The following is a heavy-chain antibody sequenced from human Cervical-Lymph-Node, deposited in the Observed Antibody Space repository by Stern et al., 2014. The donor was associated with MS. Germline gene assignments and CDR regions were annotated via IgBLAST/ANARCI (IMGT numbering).Heavy chain of an antibody. D-gene: IGHD6-19*01. CDR3: ARAGHSSGWGGLDY. CDR2: TYYRSKWYN. J-gene: IGHJ4*02. CDR1: GDSVSSNSAA. V-gene: IGHV6-1*01. Sequence: QVQLMQSGPGLVKPSQTLSLTCAISGDSVSSNSAAWNWIRQSPSRGLEWLGRTYYRSKWYNDYAVSVKSRIIINPDTSKNQFSLQLNSVTPEDTAVYYCARAGHSSGWGGLDYWGQGTLVTVSS.